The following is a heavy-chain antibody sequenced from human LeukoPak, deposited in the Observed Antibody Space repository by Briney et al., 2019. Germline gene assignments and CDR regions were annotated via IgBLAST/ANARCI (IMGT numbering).Heavy chain of an antibody. Sequence: PGGSLRLSCAASGFTFSSYGMSWVRQAPGKGLEWVSAISGSGGSTYYADSVKGRFTISRDNSKNTLYLQMNSLRAEDTAVYYCARDTDYYGSGSYHDYWGQGTLVTVSS. CDR3: ARDTDYYGSGSYHDY. CDR2: ISGSGGST. CDR1: GFTFSSYG. J-gene: IGHJ4*02. D-gene: IGHD3-10*01. V-gene: IGHV3-23*01.